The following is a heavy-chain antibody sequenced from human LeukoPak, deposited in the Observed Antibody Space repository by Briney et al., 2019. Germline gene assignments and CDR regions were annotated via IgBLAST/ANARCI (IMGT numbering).Heavy chain of an antibody. V-gene: IGHV3-48*03. CDR3: AELGITMIGGV. CDR2: ISSSGSTI. J-gene: IGHJ6*04. D-gene: IGHD3-10*02. Sequence: GGSLRLSCAASEFTFTSYEMNWVRQAPGKGLEWVSYISSSGSTIYYADSVKGRFTISRDNAKNSLYLQMNSLRAEDAAVYYCAELGITMIGGVWGKGTTVTISS. CDR1: EFTFTSYE.